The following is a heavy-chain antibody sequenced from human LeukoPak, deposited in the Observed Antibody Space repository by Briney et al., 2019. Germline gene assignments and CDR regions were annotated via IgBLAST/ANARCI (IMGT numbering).Heavy chain of an antibody. Sequence: SETMSLTCAVSGYCICSGYYWGWIRQPPGKGLEWIGSIYHSGSTYYNPSLKSRVTISVDTSKNQFSLKLSSVTAADTAVYYCARNQDTSWYFDYWGQGTLVTVSS. CDR1: GYCICSGYY. CDR2: IYHSGST. J-gene: IGHJ4*02. CDR3: ARNQDTSWYFDY. D-gene: IGHD5-18*01. V-gene: IGHV4-38-2*01.